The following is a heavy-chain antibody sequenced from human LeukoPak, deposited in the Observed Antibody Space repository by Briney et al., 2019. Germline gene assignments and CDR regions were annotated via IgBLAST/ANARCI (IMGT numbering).Heavy chain of an antibody. V-gene: IGHV4-4*07. J-gene: IGHJ4*02. CDR3: AREITSGYYFLDY. CDR1: GGSIRTHY. D-gene: IGHD5-12*01. Sequence: SETLSLTCTVSGGSIRTHYWNWIRQPAGKGLEWIGRMYSSGSTNYNPSLKSRLTMSVDTSNNQFSLKLSSVTAADTAVYYCAREITSGYYFLDYWGQGTLVTVSS. CDR2: MYSSGST.